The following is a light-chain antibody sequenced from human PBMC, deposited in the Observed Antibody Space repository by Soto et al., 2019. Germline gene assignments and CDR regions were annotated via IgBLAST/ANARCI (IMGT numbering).Light chain of an antibody. CDR1: QSVTNNY. CDR3: QQYGSSSWT. Sequence: ETVLTQSPATLPLSQRDKATLSCGASQSVTNNYLAWYQQKPGLAPRLLIYDASYRANGIPDRFSGSGSGTDFTLTIRRLEPEDFVVYDCQQYGSSSWTFGQGTKVDIK. V-gene: IGKV3D-20*01. J-gene: IGKJ1*01. CDR2: DAS.